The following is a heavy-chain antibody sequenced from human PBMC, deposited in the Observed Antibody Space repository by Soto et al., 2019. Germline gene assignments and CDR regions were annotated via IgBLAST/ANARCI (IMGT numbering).Heavy chain of an antibody. CDR2: IIPIFGTA. CDR3: ARDHVGIAVAGNNWFDP. CDR1: GGTFSSYA. J-gene: IGHJ5*02. V-gene: IGHV1-69*13. Sequence: GASVKVSCKASGGTFSSYAISWVRQAPGQGLEWMGGIIPIFGTANYAQKFQGRVTITADESTSTAYMELRSLRSDDTAVYYCARDHVGIAVAGNNWFDPWGQGTLVTVSS. D-gene: IGHD6-19*01.